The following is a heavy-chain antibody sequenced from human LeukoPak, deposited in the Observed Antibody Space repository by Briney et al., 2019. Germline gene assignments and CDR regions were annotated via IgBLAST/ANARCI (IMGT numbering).Heavy chain of an antibody. D-gene: IGHD2-2*01. CDR2: IYYSGST. Sequence: PSETLSLTCTVSSGSISSGDYYWSWIRQPPGKGLEWIGCIYYSGSTYYNPSLKSRVTISVDTSKNQFSLKLSSVTAADTAVYYCARDKGGIVVVPAAPTGFDPWGQGTLVTVSS. V-gene: IGHV4-30-4*01. CDR1: SGSISSGDYY. CDR3: ARDKGGIVVVPAAPTGFDP. J-gene: IGHJ5*02.